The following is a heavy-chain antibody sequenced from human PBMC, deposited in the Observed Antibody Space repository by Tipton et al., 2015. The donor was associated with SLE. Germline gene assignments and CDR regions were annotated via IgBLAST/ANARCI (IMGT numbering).Heavy chain of an antibody. Sequence: TLSLTCTVSGGSISSGDYYWSWIRQPAGKGLEWIGHISTSGSTYYNPSLKSRVTISVDTSKNQFSLKVTSVTAADTAVYYCAREESWYHYFDYWGQGTLVTVSS. J-gene: IGHJ4*02. CDR2: ISTSGST. CDR1: GGSISSGDYY. CDR3: AREESWYHYFDY. V-gene: IGHV4-61*09. D-gene: IGHD6-13*01.